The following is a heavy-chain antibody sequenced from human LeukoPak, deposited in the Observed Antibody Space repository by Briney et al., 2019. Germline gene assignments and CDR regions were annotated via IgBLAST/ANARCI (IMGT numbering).Heavy chain of an antibody. Sequence: PGGSLRLSCAASGFTFSTYGMSWVRQAPGKGLEWVSGISGSGGSTFYADSVRGRFTISRDNSKNTIYLHMNSLGADDTALYYCARDWNYVFGSYSIYYFDFWGQGTRVTVSS. J-gene: IGHJ4*02. V-gene: IGHV3-23*01. CDR1: GFTFSTYG. CDR3: ARDWNYVFGSYSIYYFDF. CDR2: ISGSGGST. D-gene: IGHD3-10*01.